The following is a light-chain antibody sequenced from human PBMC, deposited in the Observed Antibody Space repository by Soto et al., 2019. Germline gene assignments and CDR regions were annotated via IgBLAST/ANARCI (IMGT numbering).Light chain of an antibody. CDR1: QIVSSNY. V-gene: IGKV3-20*01. Sequence: VLTQSPGTLSSYPGESVTLSCRASQIVSSNYLAWYQQKSGQAPRLLLFGAFNRATGIPDRFSGSGSGIDFNLTISGLEPEDFAVYYCQQYSGSVLTFGGGTKVDI. J-gene: IGKJ4*01. CDR2: GAF. CDR3: QQYSGSVLT.